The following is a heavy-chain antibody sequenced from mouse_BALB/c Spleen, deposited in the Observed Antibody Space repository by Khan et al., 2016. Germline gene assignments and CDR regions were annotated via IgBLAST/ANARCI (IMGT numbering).Heavy chain of an antibody. Sequence: VQLQQSGAELVKPGASVKLSCTASGFNIKDTYMHWVKQRPEQGLEWIGRIDPANGNTKYDPKFQGKATITADTSSNTAYLQLSSLTSEDTAVYDWARSPYDYDVGFAYWGQGTLVTVSA. J-gene: IGHJ3*01. CDR1: GFNIKDTY. D-gene: IGHD2-4*01. CDR2: IDPANGNT. V-gene: IGHV14-3*02. CDR3: ARSPYDYDVGFAY.